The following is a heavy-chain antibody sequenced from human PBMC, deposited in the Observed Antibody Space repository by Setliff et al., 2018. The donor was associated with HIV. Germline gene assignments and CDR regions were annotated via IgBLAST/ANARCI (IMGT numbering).Heavy chain of an antibody. D-gene: IGHD2-21*02. CDR3: ARHDGTYCGGDCYLLGYFDL. V-gene: IGHV4-59*08. J-gene: IGHJ2*01. Sequence: SLTCTVSIGSISSHYWSWIRQPPGKGLEWIGHIYYSGITNYNPSLKSRVTISVDTSKNQFSLKLSSVTAADTAVYYCARHDGTYCGGDCYLLGYFDLWGRGTLVTVSS. CDR1: IGSISSHY. CDR2: IYYSGIT.